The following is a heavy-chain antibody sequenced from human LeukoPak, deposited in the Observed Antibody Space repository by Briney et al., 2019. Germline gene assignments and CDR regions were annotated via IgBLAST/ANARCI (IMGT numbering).Heavy chain of an antibody. D-gene: IGHD4-23*01. CDR1: GYTFTGYY. Sequence: ASVKVSCKASGYTFTGYYMHWVRQAPGQGLEWMGWINPNSGGTNYAQKFQGRVTMTRDTSISTAYMELSRLRSDDTAVYYCARVAGLGGGNSNTRFDYWGQGTLVTVSS. CDR2: INPNSGGT. J-gene: IGHJ4*02. V-gene: IGHV1-2*02. CDR3: ARVAGLGGGNSNTRFDY.